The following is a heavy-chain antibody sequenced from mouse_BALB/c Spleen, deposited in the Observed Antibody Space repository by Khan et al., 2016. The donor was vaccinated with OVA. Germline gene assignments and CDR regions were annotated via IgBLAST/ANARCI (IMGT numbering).Heavy chain of an antibody. Sequence: EVQLQESGPGLVKPSQSLSLTCSVTGYSITSGYYWSWIRQFPGNRLEWMGYISYDGSNNYNPSLKNRITITRATSKKQFFLKLNSVTTGDTATPYCASKSYGKGAYWGQGTLVTVSA. CDR1: GYSITSGYY. CDR3: ASKSYGKGAY. CDR2: ISYDGSN. D-gene: IGHD1-1*02. V-gene: IGHV3-6*02. J-gene: IGHJ3*01.